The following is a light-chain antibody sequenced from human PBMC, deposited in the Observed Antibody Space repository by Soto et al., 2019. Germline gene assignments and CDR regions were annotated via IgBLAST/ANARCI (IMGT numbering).Light chain of an antibody. CDR1: GSDVGGYNY. Sequence: QSALTQPASVSGSPGQSITISCTGTGSDVGGYNYVSWYQQLPGQAPKLMIYEVGNRPSGVSDRFSASKSGNTASLTISGLQTEDEADYYCCSFTSINTWVFGGGTKLTVL. V-gene: IGLV2-14*01. CDR3: CSFTSINTWV. J-gene: IGLJ3*02. CDR2: EVG.